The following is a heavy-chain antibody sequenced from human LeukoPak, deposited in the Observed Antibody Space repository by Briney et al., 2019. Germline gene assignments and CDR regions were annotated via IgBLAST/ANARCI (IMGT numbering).Heavy chain of an antibody. CDR3: ARVGGSYSYYYYMDV. V-gene: IGHV4-4*07. CDR2: IYTSGST. Sequence: PSETLSLTCTVSGGSISSYYWSWIRQPAGKGLEWTGRIYTSGSTNYNPSLKSRVTMSVDTSKNQFSLKLSSVTAADTAVYYCARVGGSYSYYYYMDVWGKGTTVTVSS. CDR1: GGSISSYY. J-gene: IGHJ6*03. D-gene: IGHD1-26*01.